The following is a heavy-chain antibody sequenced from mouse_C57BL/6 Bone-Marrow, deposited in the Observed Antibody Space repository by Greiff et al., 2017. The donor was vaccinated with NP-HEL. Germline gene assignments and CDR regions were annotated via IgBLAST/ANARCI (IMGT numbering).Heavy chain of an antibody. D-gene: IGHD1-1*01. CDR1: GFTFTDYY. J-gene: IGHJ3*01. CDR3: ARWEDYGFAY. Sequence: DVHLVESGGGLVQPGGSLSLSCAASGFTFTDYYMSWVRQPPGKALEWLGFIRNKANGYTTEYSASVKGRFTISRDNSQSILYLQMNALRAEDSATYYCARWEDYGFAYWGQGTLVTVSA. V-gene: IGHV7-3*01. CDR2: IRNKANGYTT.